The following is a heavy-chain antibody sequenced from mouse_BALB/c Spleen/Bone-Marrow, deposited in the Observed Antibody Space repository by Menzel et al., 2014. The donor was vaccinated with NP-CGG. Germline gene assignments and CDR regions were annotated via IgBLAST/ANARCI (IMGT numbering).Heavy chain of an antibody. D-gene: IGHD2-10*02. V-gene: IGHV5-17*02. CDR1: GFTFSSFG. CDR3: ARSGYGDYYAMDY. Sequence: EVQVVESGGGLVQSGGSRKLSCAASGFTFSSFGIHWVRQAPEKGLEWVAYISSGSSTIYYADTVKGRFTISRDNPKNTLFLQMTSLRSEDTAMYYCARSGYGDYYAMDYWGQGTSVTVSS. CDR2: ISSGSSTI. J-gene: IGHJ4*01.